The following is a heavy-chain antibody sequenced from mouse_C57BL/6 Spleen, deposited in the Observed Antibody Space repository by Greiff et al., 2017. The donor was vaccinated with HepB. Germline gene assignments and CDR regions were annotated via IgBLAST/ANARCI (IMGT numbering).Heavy chain of an antibody. CDR1: GFTFTSYG. V-gene: IGHV1-81*01. D-gene: IGHD1-1*01. CDR3: ARPYYGSSYWYCDV. CDR2: IYPRSGNT. Sequence: VQLQQSGAELARPGASVKLSCKASGFTFTSYGISWVKQRTGQGLEWIGEIYPRSGNTYYNEKFKGKATLTADKSSSTAYMELRSLTSEDYAVYFRARPYYGSSYWYCDVWGTGTTVTVAS. J-gene: IGHJ1*03.